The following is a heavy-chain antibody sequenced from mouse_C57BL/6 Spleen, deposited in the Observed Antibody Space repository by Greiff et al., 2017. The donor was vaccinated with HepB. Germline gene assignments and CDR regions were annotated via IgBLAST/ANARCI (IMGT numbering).Heavy chain of an antibody. CDR2: IYPRSGNT. D-gene: IGHD1-1*01. J-gene: IGHJ2*01. CDR3: ARWGYGSSYY. CDR1: GFTFTSYG. V-gene: IGHV1-81*01. Sequence: VQLQQSGADLARPGASVKLSCKASGFTFTSYGISWVKQRTGQGLEWIGEIYPRSGNTYYNEKFKGKATLTEDKSSSTAYMEIRRLTSEDSAVYFCARWGYGSSYYWGQGTTLTVSS.